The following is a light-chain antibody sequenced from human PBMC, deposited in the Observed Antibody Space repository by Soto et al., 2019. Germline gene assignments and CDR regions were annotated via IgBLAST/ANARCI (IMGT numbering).Light chain of an antibody. J-gene: IGKJ4*02. Sequence: EIVMTQSPATLSVSPGERATLSCRASQTVSNNLAWYQQKPGQAPSLLIYGASARATGITARFSGSGSGTEFTLTISSLQSEDFAVYYCQQYNKWPLTFGGGTKVEIK. CDR1: QTVSNN. CDR3: QQYNKWPLT. V-gene: IGKV3-15*01. CDR2: GAS.